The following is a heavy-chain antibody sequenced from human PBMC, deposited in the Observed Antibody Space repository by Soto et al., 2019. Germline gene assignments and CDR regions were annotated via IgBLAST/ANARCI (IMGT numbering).Heavy chain of an antibody. CDR3: AKDRQYPRDYCHY. CDR1: GFTVTSNG. J-gene: IGHJ4*02. V-gene: IGHV3-23*01. D-gene: IGHD4-4*01. Sequence: EVKLLESGGGLVQPGGSLRLSCGVSGFTVTSNGVSWVRQAPGKGLEWVSAISPNGQGIWYADSVKGRFTISRDISRNTVFLQMDSLIAEDTAVYDCAKDRQYPRDYCHYWGQGPLVTVSS. CDR2: ISPNGQGI.